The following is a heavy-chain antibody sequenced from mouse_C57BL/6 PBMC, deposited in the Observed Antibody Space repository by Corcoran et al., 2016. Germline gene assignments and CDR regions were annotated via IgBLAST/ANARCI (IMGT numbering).Heavy chain of an antibody. CDR2: ISYDGSN. CDR3: APYYSNYDWYCDV. J-gene: IGHJ1*03. CDR1: GYSITSGYY. Sequence: DVQLQESGPGLVKPSQSLSLTCSVTGYSITSGYYWNWIRQFPGNKLEWMVYISYDGSNNYNTSLKNRISITRDTSKKQFFLKLNSVTTEDTATSYCAPYYSNYDWYCDVWDTGTTVTVSS. V-gene: IGHV3-6*01. D-gene: IGHD2-5*01.